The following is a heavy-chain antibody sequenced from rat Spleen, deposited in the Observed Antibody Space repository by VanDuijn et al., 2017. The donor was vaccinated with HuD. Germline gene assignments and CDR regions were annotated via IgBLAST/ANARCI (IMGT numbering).Heavy chain of an antibody. J-gene: IGHJ2*01. CDR3: ARPHYSSYIFDC. CDR1: GFTFSDYW. Sequence: EVQLVDSGGGLVQPGRSLKLSCLASGFTFSDYWMTWIRQAPGKGLDWVASITSTGNTPYYPDSVRGRFTISRDIAKSTLYLQMDSLRSEDTAIYYCARPHYSSYIFDCWGQGVMVTVSS. D-gene: IGHD1-2*01. CDR2: ITSTGNTP. V-gene: IGHV5-31*01.